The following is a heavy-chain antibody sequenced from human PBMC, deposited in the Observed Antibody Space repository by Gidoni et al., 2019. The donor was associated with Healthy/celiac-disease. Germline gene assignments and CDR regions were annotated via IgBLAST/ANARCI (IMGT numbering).Heavy chain of an antibody. CDR3: ARGPAGVVVPSSSYYYGMDV. V-gene: IGHV3-48*03. D-gene: IGHD2-2*01. CDR1: GFTFSSYE. J-gene: IGHJ6*02. CDR2: ISSSGSTI. Sequence: EVQLVESGGGLVQPGGSLRLSCAASGFTFSSYEMNWVRQAPGKGLEWVSYISSSGSTIYYADSVKGRFTISRDNAKNSLYLQMNSLRAEDTAVYYCARGPAGVVVPSSSYYYGMDVWGQGTTVTVSS.